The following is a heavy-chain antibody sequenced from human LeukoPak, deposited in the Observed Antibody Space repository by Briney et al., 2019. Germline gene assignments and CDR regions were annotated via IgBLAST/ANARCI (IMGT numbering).Heavy chain of an antibody. J-gene: IGHJ3*02. CDR1: GYTFTSYD. CDR2: MNPNSGNT. D-gene: IGHD2-2*01. CDR3: AREYQLLSEYAFDI. V-gene: IGHV1-8*01. Sequence: ASVKVSCKASGYTFTSYDINWVRQATGQGLEWMGWMNPNSGNTGYAQKFQGRVTMTRNTSISTAYMELSSLRSEDTAVYYCAREYQLLSEYAFDIWGQGTMVTVSS.